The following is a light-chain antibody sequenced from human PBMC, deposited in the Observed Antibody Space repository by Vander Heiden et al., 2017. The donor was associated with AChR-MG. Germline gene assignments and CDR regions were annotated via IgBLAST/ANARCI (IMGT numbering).Light chain of an antibody. CDR1: NSNIGSNP. CDR2: GDD. CDR3: AAWDDRLKEV. V-gene: IGLV1-44*01. Sequence: QSVLTQPPSASGTPRQRVTISCSGNNSNIGSNPVSWYQQFPGTAPKLLIFGDDQRPSGVPDRFSGSKSATSAALAISGLQSEDEAHYYCAAWDDRLKEVFGGGTKLTVL. J-gene: IGLJ3*02.